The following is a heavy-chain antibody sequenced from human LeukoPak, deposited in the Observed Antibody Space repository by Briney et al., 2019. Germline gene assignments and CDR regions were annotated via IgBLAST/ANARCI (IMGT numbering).Heavy chain of an antibody. J-gene: IGHJ5*02. Sequence: PSQTLSLTCTVSDGSISSCSYYWSWIRQPAGKGLEWIGRIYTSGSTNYNPSLKSRVTISVDTSKNQFSLKLSSVTAADTAVYYCARGPHLNDFWSGSYNWFDPWGQGTLVTVSS. CDR2: IYTSGST. D-gene: IGHD3-3*01. CDR3: ARGPHLNDFWSGSYNWFDP. V-gene: IGHV4-61*02. CDR1: DGSISSCSYY.